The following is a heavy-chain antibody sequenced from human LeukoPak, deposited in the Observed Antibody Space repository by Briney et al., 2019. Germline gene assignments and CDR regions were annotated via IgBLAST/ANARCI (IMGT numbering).Heavy chain of an antibody. CDR3: ARRRGSTHLYWFDH. CDR2: IIPISGTP. CDR1: VDTFSTKA. J-gene: IGHJ5*02. D-gene: IGHD2/OR15-2a*01. Sequence: PVKVSCKASVDTFSTKAIKWLRQAPGQGLEGMGGIIPISGTPTSAQRFQGSVTFYTDESTRTAYMELSSLTAEASALYYCARRRGSTHLYWFDHWGQGTQVTVSS. V-gene: IGHV1-69*05.